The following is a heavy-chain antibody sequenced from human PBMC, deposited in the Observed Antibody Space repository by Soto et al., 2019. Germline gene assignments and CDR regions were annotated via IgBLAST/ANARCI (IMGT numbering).Heavy chain of an antibody. CDR1: GFTFSSYW. J-gene: IGHJ6*02. CDR2: IKQDGSEK. D-gene: IGHD3-10*01. Sequence: GGSLRLSCAASGFTFSSYWMSWVRQAPGKGLEWVANIKQDGSEKYYVDSVKGRFTISRDNAKNSLYLQMNSLRAEDTAVYYCARDRVVRGYRYYYGMDVWGQGTTVTVSS. CDR3: ARDRVVRGYRYYYGMDV. V-gene: IGHV3-7*01.